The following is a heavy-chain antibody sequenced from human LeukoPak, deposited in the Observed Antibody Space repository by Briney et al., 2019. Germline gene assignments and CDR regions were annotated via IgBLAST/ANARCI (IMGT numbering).Heavy chain of an antibody. CDR3: ARDGIYCTNGVCPPSIDY. V-gene: IGHV3-23*01. J-gene: IGHJ4*02. D-gene: IGHD2-8*01. CDR2: ISGSGGNT. CDR1: GFTFSSFA. Sequence: PGGSLRLSCAASGFTFSSFAMAWVRQAPGKGLEWVSAISGSGGNTYYADSVKGRFTISRDNAKNSLYLQMNSLRAEDTAVYYCARDGIYCTNGVCPPSIDYWGQGTLVTVSS.